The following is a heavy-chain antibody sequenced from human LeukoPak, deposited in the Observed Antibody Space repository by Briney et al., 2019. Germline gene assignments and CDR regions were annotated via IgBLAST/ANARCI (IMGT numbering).Heavy chain of an antibody. Sequence: GGSLRLSCAAAGFTFSSYWMHWVRQVEGKGRGWVSRINSDESSRGYADSVKGRFTISRDDAKNTLYLQMNSLRAEDTAVYYCARGGSGLIDYWGQGTLVIVSS. CDR3: ARGGSGLIDY. V-gene: IGHV3-74*01. J-gene: IGHJ4*02. CDR1: GFTFSSYW. CDR2: INSDESSR. D-gene: IGHD3-16*01.